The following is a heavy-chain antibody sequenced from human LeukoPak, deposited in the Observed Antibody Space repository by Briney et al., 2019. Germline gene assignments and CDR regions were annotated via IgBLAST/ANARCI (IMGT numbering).Heavy chain of an antibody. CDR3: ARAPYYYGSGSPFQH. J-gene: IGHJ1*01. D-gene: IGHD3-10*01. CDR2: IKQDGSEK. CDR1: GFTFSSYW. V-gene: IGHV3-7*03. Sequence: GGSLRLSCAASGFTFSSYWMSWVRQAPGKGLEWVANIKQDGSEKYYVDSVKGRFTISRDNAKNSLYLQMNSLRAEDTAVYYCARAPYYYGSGSPFQHWGQGTLVTVSS.